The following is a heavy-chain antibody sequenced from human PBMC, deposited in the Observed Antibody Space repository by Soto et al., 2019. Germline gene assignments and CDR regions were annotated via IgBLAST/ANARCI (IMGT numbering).Heavy chain of an antibody. Sequence: EVQLLESGGGLVQPGGSLRLSCAASGFTFSSCAMNWVRQAPGKGVEWVSAISGSGGITHYYAESVKGRFTISRDDSKNTLFLHLNSLRAEDTAVYYCAASIAVASDYWGQGTLVTVSS. J-gene: IGHJ4*02. D-gene: IGHD6-19*01. CDR3: AASIAVASDY. CDR2: ISGSGGIT. CDR1: GFTFSSCA. V-gene: IGHV3-23*01.